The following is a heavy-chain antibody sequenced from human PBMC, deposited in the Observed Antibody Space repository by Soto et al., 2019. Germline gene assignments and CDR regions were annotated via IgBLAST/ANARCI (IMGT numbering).Heavy chain of an antibody. CDR2: FEPEDGET. J-gene: IGHJ3*02. CDR3: ATVLGTTVYDAFDI. D-gene: IGHD4-17*01. CDR1: GYTLTELS. V-gene: IGHV1-24*01. Sequence: ASVKVSCKVSGYTLTELSMHWVRQAPGKGLEWMGGFEPEDGETIYAQKFQGRVTMTEDTSTDTAYMELSSLRSEDTAAYYCATVLGTTVYDAFDIWGQGTMVTVSS.